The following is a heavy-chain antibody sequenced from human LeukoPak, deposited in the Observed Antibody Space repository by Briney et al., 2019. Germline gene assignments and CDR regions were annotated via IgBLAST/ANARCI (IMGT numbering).Heavy chain of an antibody. CDR3: ARAPPRGGWFDP. Sequence: SYTLSPPRTLPAGSITTYYSNCIRPSPGNRLDSIGYIHYSGSTTYHIYPPSLKSRVTISLDTSKNHFSLRLNSVTSADTAVYFCARAPPRGGWFDPWGQGTLVTVSS. V-gene: IGHV4-59*13. J-gene: IGHJ5*02. CDR1: AGSITTYY. D-gene: IGHD3-10*01. CDR2: IHYSGST.